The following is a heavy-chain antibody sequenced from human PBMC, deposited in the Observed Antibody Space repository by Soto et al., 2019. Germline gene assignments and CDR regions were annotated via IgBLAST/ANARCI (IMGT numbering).Heavy chain of an antibody. Sequence: SETLSLTCAVYGGSFSGYYWSWIRQPPGKGLEWIGEINHSGSTNYNPSLKSRVTISVDTSKNQFSLKLSSVTAADTAVYYCARGGVTIFGVVIIRKGMDVWGQGTTVTVSS. CDR2: INHSGST. D-gene: IGHD3-3*01. J-gene: IGHJ6*02. V-gene: IGHV4-34*01. CDR3: ARGGVTIFGVVIIRKGMDV. CDR1: GGSFSGYY.